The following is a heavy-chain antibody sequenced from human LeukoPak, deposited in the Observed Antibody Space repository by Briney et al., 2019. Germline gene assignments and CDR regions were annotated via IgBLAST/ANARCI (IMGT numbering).Heavy chain of an antibody. CDR3: ARGSDWWVVSILYYFDY. CDR1: GFTFSSYS. CDR2: ISSSSSYI. V-gene: IGHV3-21*01. D-gene: IGHD2-15*01. J-gene: IGHJ4*02. Sequence: TGGSLRLSCAASGFTFSSYSMNWVRQAPGKGLEWVSSISSSSSYIYYADSVKGRFTISRDNAKNSLYLQMNSLRAEDTAVYYCARGSDWWVVSILYYFDYWGQGTLVTVSS.